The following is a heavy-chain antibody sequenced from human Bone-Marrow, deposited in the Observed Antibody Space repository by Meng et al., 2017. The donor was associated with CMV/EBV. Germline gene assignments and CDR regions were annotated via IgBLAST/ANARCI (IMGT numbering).Heavy chain of an antibody. Sequence: GGSLRLSCAVSGFTFRSYWMHWVRQAPGKGLEWVSGINWNGGSTGYADSVKGRFTISRDNAKNSLYLQMNSLRAEDTALYYCARWIGSGYYKVDKVTDYYYYGMDVWGQGTTVTVSS. CDR2: INWNGGST. D-gene: IGHD3-3*01. CDR1: GFTFRSYW. V-gene: IGHV3-20*04. J-gene: IGHJ6*02. CDR3: ARWIGSGYYKVDKVTDYYYYGMDV.